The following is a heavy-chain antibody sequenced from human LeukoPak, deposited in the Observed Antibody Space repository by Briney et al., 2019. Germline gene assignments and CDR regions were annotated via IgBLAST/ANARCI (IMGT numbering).Heavy chain of an antibody. CDR3: AKGLTAAGTSRGMDV. CDR1: GFTFSNYA. CDR2: VSGSGGNT. J-gene: IGHJ6*02. Sequence: GGSQRLSCAASGFTFSNYAMSWVRQAPGKGLEWVLAVSGSGGNTYYADSVKGRFTISRDNSKNTLYLQMNSLRAEDTALYYCAKGLTAAGTSRGMDVWGQGTTVTVSS. D-gene: IGHD6-13*01. V-gene: IGHV3-23*01.